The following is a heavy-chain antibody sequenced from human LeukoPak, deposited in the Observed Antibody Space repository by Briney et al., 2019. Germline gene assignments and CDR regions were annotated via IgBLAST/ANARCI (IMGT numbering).Heavy chain of an antibody. V-gene: IGHV4-59*01. D-gene: IGHD3-22*01. Sequence: SETPSLTCTVSGGSISSYYWSWIRQPPGKGLEWIGYIYYSGSTNYNPSLKSRVTISVDTSKNQFSLKLSSVTAADTAVYYCARFYYYDSSGYYYYFDYWGQGTLVTVSS. CDR3: ARFYYYDSSGYYYYFDY. CDR1: GGSISSYY. J-gene: IGHJ4*02. CDR2: IYYSGST.